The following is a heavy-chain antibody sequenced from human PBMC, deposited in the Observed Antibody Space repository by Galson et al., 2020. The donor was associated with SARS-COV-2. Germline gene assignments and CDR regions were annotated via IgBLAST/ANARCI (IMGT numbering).Heavy chain of an antibody. CDR3: AKCSGNDYYYDMDV. Sequence: GESLKISCAASGFTFSDYAMSWVRQAPGKGLEWVSDVSNNGGSTYYADSVKGRFTISRDNSKNTVYLQMNSLRAEDTAVYYCAKCSGNDYYYDMDVWGQGTTVTVSS. CDR1: GFTFSDYA. V-gene: IGHV3-23*01. CDR2: VSNNGGST. D-gene: IGHD5-12*01. J-gene: IGHJ6*02.